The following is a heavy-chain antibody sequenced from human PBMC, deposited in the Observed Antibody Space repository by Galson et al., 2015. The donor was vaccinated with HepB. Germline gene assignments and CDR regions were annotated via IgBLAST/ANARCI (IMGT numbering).Heavy chain of an antibody. CDR2: ISAYNGNT. CDR1: GYTFTSYG. V-gene: IGHV1-18*04. D-gene: IGHD6-19*01. J-gene: IGHJ6*02. Sequence: SVKVSCKASGYTFTSYGISWVRQAPGQGLEWMGWISAYNGNTNYAQKLQGRVTMTTDTSTSTAYMELRSLRSDDTAVYYCARVRRSVAVYYYYGMDVWGQGTTVTVSS. CDR3: ARVRRSVAVYYYYGMDV.